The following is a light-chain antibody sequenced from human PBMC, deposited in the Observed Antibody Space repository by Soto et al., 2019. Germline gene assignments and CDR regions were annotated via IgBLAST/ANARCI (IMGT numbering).Light chain of an antibody. Sequence: IKRTQSPSALSPSVGDRVTITCRASQSISSYLNWYKQKPGKAPNLLSYAASSLQSGVPSRFSGSGSGTDFTLTISSLKPEDFETYYCQQSYSTPLTFGGGTKVDI. CDR1: QSISSY. J-gene: IGKJ4*01. V-gene: IGKV1-39*01. CDR2: AAS. CDR3: QQSYSTPLT.